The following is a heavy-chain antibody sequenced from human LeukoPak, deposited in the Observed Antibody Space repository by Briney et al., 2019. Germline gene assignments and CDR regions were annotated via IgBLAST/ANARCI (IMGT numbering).Heavy chain of an antibody. CDR2: IYYSGST. Sequence: SETLSLTCTVSGGSISSSSYYWGWIRQPPGKGLEWIGSIYYSGSTYYNPSLKSRVTISVDTSKNQFSLKLSSVTAADTAVYYCARHKGRGYCSSTSCYMEFDYWGQGTLDTVSS. V-gene: IGHV4-39*01. J-gene: IGHJ4*02. CDR3: ARHKGRGYCSSTSCYMEFDY. D-gene: IGHD2-2*02. CDR1: GGSISSSSYY.